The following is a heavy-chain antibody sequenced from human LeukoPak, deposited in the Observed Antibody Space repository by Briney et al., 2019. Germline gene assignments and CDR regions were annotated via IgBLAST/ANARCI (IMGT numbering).Heavy chain of an antibody. J-gene: IGHJ4*02. CDR1: GFTFSSYS. D-gene: IGHD3-22*01. Sequence: GGSLRLSCAASGFTFSSYSMNWVRQAPGKGLEWVSSISSSSSYIYYADSVKGRFTISRDNAKNSLYLQMNSLRAEDTAVYYCARDGGYYYDSSGSFDHWGQGTLVTVSS. V-gene: IGHV3-21*01. CDR3: ARDGGYYYDSSGSFDH. CDR2: ISSSSSYI.